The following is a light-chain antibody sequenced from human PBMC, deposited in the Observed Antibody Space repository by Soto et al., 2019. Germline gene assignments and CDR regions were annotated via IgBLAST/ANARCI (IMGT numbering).Light chain of an antibody. CDR2: GAS. CDR3: QQYGSSPGT. CDR1: QSVSSSD. V-gene: IGKV3-20*01. J-gene: IGKJ1*01. Sequence: EIVLTQSPGTLSLSPGDRATLSCRASQSVSSSDLACYQQKPGQAPRLLIYGASSRATGFPDRFSGSGSGTDCTLTISRLEPEEFAVYYCQQYGSSPGTFGQGNKVESK.